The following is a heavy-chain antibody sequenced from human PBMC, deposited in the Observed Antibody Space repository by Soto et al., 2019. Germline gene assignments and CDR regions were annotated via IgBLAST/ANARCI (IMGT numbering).Heavy chain of an antibody. V-gene: IGHV3-30-3*01. CDR1: GFTFSSYA. J-gene: IGHJ4*02. D-gene: IGHD6-13*01. Sequence: QVQLVESGGGVVQPGRSLRLSCAASGFTFSSYAMHWVRQAPGKGLEWEAVISYDGSNKYYADSVKGRFTISRDNSKNTLYLQMNSLRAEDTAVYYCARDMGIAAAGTDFDYWGQGTLVTVSS. CDR2: ISYDGSNK. CDR3: ARDMGIAAAGTDFDY.